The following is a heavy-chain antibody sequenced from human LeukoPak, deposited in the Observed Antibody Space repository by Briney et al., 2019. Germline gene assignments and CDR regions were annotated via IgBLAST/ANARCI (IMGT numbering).Heavy chain of an antibody. J-gene: IGHJ5*02. CDR3: ARDKLDCTNGVCMSNWCDP. CDR2: INPSGGST. V-gene: IGHV1-46*01. D-gene: IGHD2-8*01. CDR1: GYTFTSYY. Sequence: ASVKVSCKASGYTFTSYYMRWVRQAPGQGLEWMGLINPSGGSTSYAQKFQGRVTMTRDTSTSTVYMELSSLRSEDTAVYYCARDKLDCTNGVCMSNWCDPWGQGTLVTVSS.